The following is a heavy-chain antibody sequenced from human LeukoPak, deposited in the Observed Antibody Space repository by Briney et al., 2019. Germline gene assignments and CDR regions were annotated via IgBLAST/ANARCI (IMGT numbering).Heavy chain of an antibody. D-gene: IGHD6-13*01. Sequence: GASVKVSCKASGYTFTSYDINWVRQATGQGLEWMGWMNPNSGNTGYAQKFQGRVTMTRNTSISTAYMELNSLRAEDTAVYYCARDSPGIAAAAPRYWGQGTLVTVSS. J-gene: IGHJ4*02. CDR3: ARDSPGIAAAAPRY. V-gene: IGHV1-8*01. CDR1: GYTFTSYD. CDR2: MNPNSGNT.